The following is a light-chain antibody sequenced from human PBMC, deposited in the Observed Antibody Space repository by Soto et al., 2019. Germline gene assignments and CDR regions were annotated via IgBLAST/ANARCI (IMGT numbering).Light chain of an antibody. Sequence: QSALTQPASVSGSPGQSITISCTGTSSDVGSYNFVSWYQQLPGKAPKLMIYEVSNRPSGVSNRFCGSKSGNTASLTISGLQAEDEADYYCSSYTTSSNYVFGSGTKVTVL. CDR3: SSYTTSSNYV. CDR1: SSDVGSYNF. V-gene: IGLV2-14*01. J-gene: IGLJ1*01. CDR2: EVS.